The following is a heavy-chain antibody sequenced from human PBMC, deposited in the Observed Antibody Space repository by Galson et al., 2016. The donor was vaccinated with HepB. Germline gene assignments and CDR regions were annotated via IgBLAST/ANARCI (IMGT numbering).Heavy chain of an antibody. CDR2: IIPSFGTP. CDR1: GGSFSRNA. D-gene: IGHD3-3*01. V-gene: IGHV1-69*13. J-gene: IGHJ2*01. CDR3: ARGLGEFWYFDL. Sequence: SVKVSCKASGGSFSRNAISWVRQAPGQGLEWMGGIIPSFGTPTYAQKFQGRLTISASEFTSTGYMELNSLRSEDTAVYYCARGLGEFWYFDLWGRGTLVTVSS.